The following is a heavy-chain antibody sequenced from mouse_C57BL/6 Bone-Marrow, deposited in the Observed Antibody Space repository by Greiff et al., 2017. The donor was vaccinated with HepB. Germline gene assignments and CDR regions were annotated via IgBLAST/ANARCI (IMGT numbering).Heavy chain of an antibody. CDR3: TSNPLYYYGSSYWYFDV. Sequence: EVQLQQSGAELVRPGASVKLSRTASGFNIKDDYMHWVKQRPEQGLEWIGWLDPENGDTEYASKFQGKATITADTSSNTAYLQLSSLTSEDTAVYYCTSNPLYYYGSSYWYFDVWGTGTTVTVSS. CDR1: GFNIKDDY. D-gene: IGHD1-1*01. CDR2: LDPENGDT. V-gene: IGHV14-4*01. J-gene: IGHJ1*03.